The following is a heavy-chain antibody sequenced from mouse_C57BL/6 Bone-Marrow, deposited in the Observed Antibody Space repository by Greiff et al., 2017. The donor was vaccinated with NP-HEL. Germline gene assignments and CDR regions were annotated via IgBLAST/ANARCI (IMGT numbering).Heavy chain of an antibody. J-gene: IGHJ2*01. CDR3: ARSWYYGSSPPFDY. D-gene: IGHD1-1*01. CDR2: IYPGDGDT. CDR1: GYAFSSSW. V-gene: IGHV1-82*01. Sequence: QVQLQQSGPELVKPGASVKISCKASGYAFSSSWMNWVKQRPGKGLEWIGRIYPGDGDTNYNGKFKGKATLTADKSSSTAYMQLSSLTSEDSAVYFCARSWYYGSSPPFDYWGQGTTLTVSS.